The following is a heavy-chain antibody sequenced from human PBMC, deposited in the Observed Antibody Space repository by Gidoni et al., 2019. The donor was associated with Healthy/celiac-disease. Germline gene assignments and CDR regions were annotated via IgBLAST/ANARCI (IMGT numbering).Heavy chain of an antibody. D-gene: IGHD5-12*01. CDR1: GFTFSNAW. CDR2: IKSKTDGGTT. CDR3: TTEGYGGDY. Sequence: EVQLVESGGGLVKPGGSLRLSCAASGFTFSNAWMSWVRQAPGKGLEWVGSIKSKTDGGTTDYAAPVKGRFTISRDDSKTTLYLQMNSLKTEDTAVYYCTTEGYGGDYWGQGTLVTVSS. J-gene: IGHJ4*02. V-gene: IGHV3-15*01.